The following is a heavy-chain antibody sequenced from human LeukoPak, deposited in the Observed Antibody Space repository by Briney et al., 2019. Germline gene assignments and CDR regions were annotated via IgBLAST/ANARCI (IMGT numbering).Heavy chain of an antibody. Sequence: GGSLRLSCAASGFSFSDFWMGWVRQAPGKGLEWVANINQDGSENYYVDSVKGRFTISRDNAKKSLYLQMNSLKTEDTAVYYCATLTVRGVINIWGQGTLVTVSS. CDR2: INQDGSEN. J-gene: IGHJ4*02. D-gene: IGHD3-10*01. CDR1: GFSFSDFW. V-gene: IGHV3-7*03. CDR3: ATLTVRGVINI.